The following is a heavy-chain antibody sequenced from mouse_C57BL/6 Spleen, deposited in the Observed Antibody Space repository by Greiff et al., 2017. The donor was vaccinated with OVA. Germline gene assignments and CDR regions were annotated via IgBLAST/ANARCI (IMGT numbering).Heavy chain of an antibody. J-gene: IGHJ4*01. D-gene: IGHD2-5*01. CDR2: IHPNSGST. CDR3: ARRNSKGVYAMDY. V-gene: IGHV1-64*01. Sequence: QVQLQQSGAELVKPGASVKLSCKASGYTFTSYWMHWVKQRPGQGLEWIGMIHPNSGSTNYNEKFKSKATLTVDKSSSTAYMQLSSLTSEDSAVYYCARRNSKGVYAMDYWGQGTSVTVSS. CDR1: GYTFTSYW.